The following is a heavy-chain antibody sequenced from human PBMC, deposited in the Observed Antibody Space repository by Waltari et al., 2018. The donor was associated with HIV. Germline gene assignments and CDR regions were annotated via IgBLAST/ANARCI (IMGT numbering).Heavy chain of an antibody. D-gene: IGHD4-17*01. J-gene: IGHJ6*02. CDR2: IYHSGST. Sequence: QVQLQEPGPGLVKPSGTLTLTCAVSGDSISSSNWWSWVRQPPGKGLEWIVEIYHSGSTNYNPYLKSRGTISGDQSKNQCSLNLRSVTAADTAVYYCARDPRVAFAVTTAGYYGMDVWGQGATLTVSS. CDR1: GDSISSSNW. V-gene: IGHV4-4*02. CDR3: ARDPRVAFAVTTAGYYGMDV.